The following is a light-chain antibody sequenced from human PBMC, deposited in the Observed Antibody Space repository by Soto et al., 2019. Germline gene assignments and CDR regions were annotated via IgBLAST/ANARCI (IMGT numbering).Light chain of an antibody. CDR3: SSYTTSISYV. V-gene: IGLV2-14*01. Sequence: QSVLTQPASVSGSPGQSITISCTGTISDVGGYNTVSWYQQRPGKVPKLMIHDVSDRPSWVSDRFSGSKSGNTASLTISGLPAEDEADYYCSSYTTSISYVFGSGTTVTVL. CDR2: DVS. J-gene: IGLJ1*01. CDR1: ISDVGGYNT.